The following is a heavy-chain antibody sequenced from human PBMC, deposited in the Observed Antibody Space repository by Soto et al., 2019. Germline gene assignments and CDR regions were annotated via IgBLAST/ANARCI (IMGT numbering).Heavy chain of an antibody. V-gene: IGHV4-38-2*02. CDR2: IYHGGTT. CDR1: GYAISSGSY. J-gene: IGHJ4*01. CDR3: GRVDVMVVAVSTFDY. D-gene: IGHD3-10*01. Sequence: SVTMSLTGTVSGYAISSGSYWAWIRQPPGKGPEWIASIYHGGTTFYNPSLKRRITISVDTSNNQFSLKLTSLTAADTAVYYRGRVDVMVVAVSTFDYWAHGTLVAVSS.